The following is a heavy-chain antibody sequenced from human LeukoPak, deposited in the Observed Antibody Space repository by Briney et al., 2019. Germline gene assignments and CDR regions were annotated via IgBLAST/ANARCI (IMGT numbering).Heavy chain of an antibody. V-gene: IGHV3-48*03. CDR1: GFTFSSYE. Sequence: GGSLRLSCAASGFTFSSYEMNWVRQAPGKGLEWVSYISSSGSTIYYANSVKGRFTISRDNAKNSLYLQMNSLRAEDTAVYYCAREISMFYDSSESNWFDPWGQGTLVTVSS. D-gene: IGHD3-22*01. J-gene: IGHJ5*02. CDR2: ISSSGSTI. CDR3: AREISMFYDSSESNWFDP.